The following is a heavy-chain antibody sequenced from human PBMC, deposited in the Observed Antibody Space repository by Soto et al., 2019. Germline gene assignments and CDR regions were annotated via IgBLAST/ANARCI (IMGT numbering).Heavy chain of an antibody. CDR2: IFSSGST. Sequence: SETLSLTCTVSGGSINTFYWSWVRQPAGKGLEWIGRIFSSGSTSFNPSLESRVAMPVDTSKNHFSLNLSSVTAADMAVYYCAREGSYSAYNFAHGIQLWSFDFWGQGALVTVSS. CDR1: GGSINTFY. V-gene: IGHV4-4*07. J-gene: IGHJ4*02. D-gene: IGHD5-12*01. CDR3: AREGSYSAYNFAHGIQLWSFDF.